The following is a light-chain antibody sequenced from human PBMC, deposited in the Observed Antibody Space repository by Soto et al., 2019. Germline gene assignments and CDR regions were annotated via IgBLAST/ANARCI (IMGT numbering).Light chain of an antibody. CDR1: TGHTTYA. CDR3: QTWGADIYV. Sequence: QPVLTQSPSASASLGASVNLTCTLSTGHTTYAIAWHQQQPEKGPRFLMKLNSDGSHSKGDGIPDRFSGSSSGAERYLSISSLQSEDEADYYCQTWGADIYVFGTGTKVTVL. CDR2: LNSDGSH. V-gene: IGLV4-69*01. J-gene: IGLJ1*01.